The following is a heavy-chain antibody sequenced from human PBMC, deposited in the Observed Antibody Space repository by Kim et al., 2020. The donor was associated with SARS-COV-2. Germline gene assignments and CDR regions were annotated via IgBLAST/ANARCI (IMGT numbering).Heavy chain of an antibody. Sequence: GGSQRLSCAASGFTFSSYDMHWVRQATGKGLEWVSAIGTAGDTYYPGSVKGRFTISRENAKNSLYLQMNSLRAGDTAVYYCARGLSTVTTTRAYYYGMDVWGQGTTVTVSS. CDR1: GFTFSSYD. J-gene: IGHJ6*02. V-gene: IGHV3-13*04. CDR3: ARGLSTVTTTRAYYYGMDV. D-gene: IGHD4-17*01. CDR2: IGTAGDT.